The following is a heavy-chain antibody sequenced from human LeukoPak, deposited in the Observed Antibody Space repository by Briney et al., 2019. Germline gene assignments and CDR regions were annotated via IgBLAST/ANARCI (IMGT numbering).Heavy chain of an antibody. Sequence: GSLGLSCAASGFTFSSYGMSWIRQPPGKGLEWIGEINHSGSTNYNPSLKSRVTISVDTSKNQFSLKLSSVTAADTAVYYCARGRTGYQLLPTKKDYSYYYMDVWDKGTTVTVSS. CDR1: GFTFSSYG. D-gene: IGHD2-2*01. CDR2: INHSGST. J-gene: IGHJ6*03. V-gene: IGHV4-34*01. CDR3: ARGRTGYQLLPTKKDYSYYYMDV.